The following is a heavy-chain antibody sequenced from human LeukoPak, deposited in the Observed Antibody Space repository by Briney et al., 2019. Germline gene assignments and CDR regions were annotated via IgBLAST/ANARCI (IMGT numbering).Heavy chain of an antibody. Sequence: GASVKVSCNASGGTFSSYAISWVRQAPGQGLEWMGRIIPVLAIATYAQRFQGRLMITADKSTSTAYMELSSLRSEDTAVYYCARDGLPWGQGTLVTVSS. CDR3: ARDGLP. CDR1: GGTFSSYA. V-gene: IGHV1-69*04. J-gene: IGHJ5*02. CDR2: IIPVLAIA. D-gene: IGHD5-12*01.